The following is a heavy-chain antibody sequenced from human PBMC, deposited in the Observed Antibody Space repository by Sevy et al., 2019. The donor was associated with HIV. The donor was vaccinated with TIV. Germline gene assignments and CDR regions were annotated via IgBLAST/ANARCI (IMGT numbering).Heavy chain of an antibody. Sequence: GGSLRLSCAASGFTFDDYALHWVRQAPGKGLEWVSGISWNSGSIGYADSVKGRFTISRDNAKNSLYLQMNSLRAEDTALYYCAKDITRSGWYGMDVWGQGTTVTVSS. CDR1: GFTFDDYA. V-gene: IGHV3-9*01. D-gene: IGHD6-19*01. CDR2: ISWNSGSI. CDR3: AKDITRSGWYGMDV. J-gene: IGHJ6*02.